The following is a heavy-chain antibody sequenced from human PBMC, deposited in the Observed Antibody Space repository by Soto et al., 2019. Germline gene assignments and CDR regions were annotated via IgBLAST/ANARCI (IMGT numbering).Heavy chain of an antibody. Sequence: SETLSLTCTFSGFSIISGGYYWSWIRKHPGKGLEWIGYIYYSGSTYYNPSLKSRVTISVDTSKNQFSLKLSSVTAADTAVYYWARGGGCSGGSCYPFVDYYYYMDVWGKGTPVTVSS. J-gene: IGHJ6*03. CDR2: IYYSGST. CDR1: GFSIISGGYY. D-gene: IGHD2-15*01. V-gene: IGHV4-31*03. CDR3: ARGGGCSGGSCYPFVDYYYYMDV.